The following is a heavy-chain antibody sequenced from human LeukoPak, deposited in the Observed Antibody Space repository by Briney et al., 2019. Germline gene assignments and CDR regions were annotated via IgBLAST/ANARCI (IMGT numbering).Heavy chain of an antibody. CDR3: ARDNGVVHGVYYMDV. V-gene: IGHV3-7*01. D-gene: IGHD3-3*01. CDR1: GFSFSTYS. CDR2: IKQDGSEK. Sequence: GESLRLSCAASGFSFSTYSMNWVRQAPGKGLEWVADIKQDGSEKLYVKSVRGRFTVSRDNAKMSLFLQLNSLRAEDTAVYYCARDNGVVHGVYYMDVWGKGTTVTVS. J-gene: IGHJ6*03.